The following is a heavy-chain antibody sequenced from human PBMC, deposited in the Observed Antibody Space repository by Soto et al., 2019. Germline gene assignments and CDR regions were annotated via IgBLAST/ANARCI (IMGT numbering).Heavy chain of an antibody. CDR2: ISGYSGNT. CDR1: GYTFSSYG. CDR3: ARDFYESSGYCDY. J-gene: IGHJ4*02. V-gene: IGHV1-18*01. Sequence: QVQLVQSGAEVKKPGASVKVSCKAYGYTFSSYGLSWVRQAPGQGLEWMGWISGYSGNTVYTQRFKGRLTMATDTTTGTAYMELRSLRSEDTAVYYCARDFYESSGYCDYWGQGTLVTVSS. D-gene: IGHD3-22*01.